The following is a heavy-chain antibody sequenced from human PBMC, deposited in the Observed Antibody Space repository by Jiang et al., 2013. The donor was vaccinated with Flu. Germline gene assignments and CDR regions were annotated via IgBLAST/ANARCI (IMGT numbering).Heavy chain of an antibody. Sequence: LEWVSSISSTTSYIYYADSVKGRFTISRDNAKNSLYLQMNSLRAEDTAVYYCARAAGPDNWNYPDYWGQGTLVTVSS. V-gene: IGHV3-21*01. CDR3: ARAAGPDNWNYPDY. D-gene: IGHD1-1*01. J-gene: IGHJ4*02. CDR2: ISSTTSYI.